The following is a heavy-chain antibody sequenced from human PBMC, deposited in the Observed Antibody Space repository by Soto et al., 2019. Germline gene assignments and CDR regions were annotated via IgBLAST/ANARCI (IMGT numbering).Heavy chain of an antibody. CDR2: ISHTGGST. V-gene: IGHV3-23*01. CDR3: ATAYRRGWYYFDY. D-gene: IGHD6-19*01. Sequence: VPLRDCYRAAGCTIVELGSGCIRKTPGKGLEWVSSISHTGGSTYYADSVKDRFTISRDNTKNTLYLQMNSLRVEDTALYYCATAYRRGWYYFDYWGQGTQVTVSS. CDR1: GCTIVELG. J-gene: IGHJ4*02.